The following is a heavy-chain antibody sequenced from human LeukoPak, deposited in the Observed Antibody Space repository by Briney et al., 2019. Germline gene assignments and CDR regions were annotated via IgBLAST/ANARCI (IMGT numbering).Heavy chain of an antibody. D-gene: IGHD3-10*01. CDR2: ISYDGSNK. J-gene: IGHJ6*02. CDR1: GFTFSSYA. CDR3: ARVGITMVRGVIFYYGMDV. Sequence: PGGSLRLSCAASGFTFSSYAMHWVRQAPGKGLEWVAVISYDGSNKYYADSVKGRFTISRDNSKNTVYLQMNSLRAEDTAVYYCARVGITMVRGVIFYYGMDVWGQGTTVTVSS. V-gene: IGHV3-30-3*01.